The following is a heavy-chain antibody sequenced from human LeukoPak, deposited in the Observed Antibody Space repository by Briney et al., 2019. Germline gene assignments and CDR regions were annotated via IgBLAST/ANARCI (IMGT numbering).Heavy chain of an antibody. Sequence: GGSLRLSCTTSGFTFSGYSIHWVRQAPGKGLEWVSVISNDGNTKYYADSVGGRFTISRDNAANTVYFQVNSLRIEDTAVYYCARERAVNGWTSAHFDNWGQGTLVTVSS. CDR1: GFTFSGYS. J-gene: IGHJ4*02. V-gene: IGHV3-30*14. D-gene: IGHD6-19*01. CDR3: ARERAVNGWTSAHFDN. CDR2: ISNDGNTK.